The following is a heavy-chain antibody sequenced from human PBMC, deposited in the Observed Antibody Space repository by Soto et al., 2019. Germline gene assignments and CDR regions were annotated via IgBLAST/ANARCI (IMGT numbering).Heavy chain of an antibody. CDR3: ARESYYGPWSSNTDY. Sequence: SETLSLTCTVSGGSISSYYWSWIRQPPGKGLEWIGYIYYSGTTYYNPSLKGRVSMSVDTSKNQFSLELRSVTAADTAVYYCARESYYGPWSSNTDYWGQGTLVTVSS. CDR2: IYYSGTT. V-gene: IGHV4-59*12. CDR1: GGSISSYY. J-gene: IGHJ4*02. D-gene: IGHD3-10*01.